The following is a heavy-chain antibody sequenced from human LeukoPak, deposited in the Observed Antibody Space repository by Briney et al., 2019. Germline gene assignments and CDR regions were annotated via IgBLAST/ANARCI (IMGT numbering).Heavy chain of an antibody. CDR1: GGSISSYY. D-gene: IGHD6-13*01. CDR2: IYSSGST. V-gene: IGHV4-4*08. CDR3: ARRGAYSSSLFDY. J-gene: IGHJ4*02. Sequence: SETLSLTCTVSGGSISSYYWSWIRQPPGKGLEWIGYIYSSGSTSYNPSFTSRVTVSVDTSKNQFSLKLSSVTAADTAVYYCARRGAYSSSLFDYWGQGTLVTVSS.